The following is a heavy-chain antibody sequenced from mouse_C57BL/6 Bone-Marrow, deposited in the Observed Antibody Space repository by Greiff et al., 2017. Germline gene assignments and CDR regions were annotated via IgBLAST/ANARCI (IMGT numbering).Heavy chain of an antibody. CDR1: GYTFTSYG. CDR3: SSPDGSYHAH. D-gene: IGHD1-1*01. Sequence: VQLQESGAELARPGASVKLSCTASGYTFTSYGISWVKQSTGQGLEWIGEIYTRSGNTYYYEKFKGKATLTADKSSSTAYMELRSLTSDDSAVDCCSSPDGSYHAHWGQGTSVTVSS. CDR2: IYTRSGNT. J-gene: IGHJ4*01. V-gene: IGHV1-81*01.